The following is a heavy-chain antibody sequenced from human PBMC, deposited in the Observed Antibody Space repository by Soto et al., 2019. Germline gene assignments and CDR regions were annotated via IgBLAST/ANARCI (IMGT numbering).Heavy chain of an antibody. J-gene: IGHJ3*02. CDR1: GFTVSNYG. D-gene: IGHD6-13*01. CDR2: ISYDGSNK. V-gene: IGHV3-30*18. Sequence: GGSLRISCAASGFTVSNYGMHWVRQAPGKGLEWVAVISYDGSNKYYADSVKGRFTISRDNSKNTLYLQMNSLRAEDTAVYYCAKEMFSSSWNDAFDIWGQGTMVTVSS. CDR3: AKEMFSSSWNDAFDI.